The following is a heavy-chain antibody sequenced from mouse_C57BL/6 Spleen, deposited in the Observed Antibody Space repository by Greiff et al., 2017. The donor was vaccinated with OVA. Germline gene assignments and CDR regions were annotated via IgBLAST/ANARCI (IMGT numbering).Heavy chain of an antibody. D-gene: IGHD2-5*01. J-gene: IGHJ1*03. CDR2: IYPGSGNT. Sequence: QVQLQQSGPELVKPGASVKISCKASGYSFTSYYIHWVKQRPGQGLEWIGWIYPGSGNTKYNEKFKGKATLTADTSSSTAYMQLSSLTSEDPAVYYCARDSNYGYFDVWGTGTTVTVSS. CDR3: ARDSNYGYFDV. V-gene: IGHV1-66*01. CDR1: GYSFTSYY.